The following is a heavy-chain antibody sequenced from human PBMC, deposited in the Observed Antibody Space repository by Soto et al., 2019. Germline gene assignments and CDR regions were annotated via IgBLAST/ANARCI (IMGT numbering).Heavy chain of an antibody. D-gene: IGHD3-16*01. CDR2: ISSSGSTI. V-gene: IGHV3-48*03. J-gene: IGHJ6*02. CDR1: GFTFSSYE. Sequence: EVQLVESGGALVRPGGSLSLSCAASGFTFSSYEMNWVRQAPGKGLEWVSYISSSGSTIYYADSVKGRFTISRDNAKNSLYLQMNSLRAEDTAVYYCARDSGGYYYYYYGMDVWGQGTTVTVSS. CDR3: ARDSGGYYYYYYGMDV.